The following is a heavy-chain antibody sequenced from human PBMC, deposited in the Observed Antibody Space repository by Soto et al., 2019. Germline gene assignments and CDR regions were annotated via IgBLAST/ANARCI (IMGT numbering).Heavy chain of an antibody. CDR2: IYYSGST. CDR1: GGSISSYY. D-gene: IGHD6-13*01. CDR3: ARYRREAVAGYTLDN. V-gene: IGHV4-59*01. Sequence: SETLSLTCTVSGGSISSYYWSWIRQPPGKGLEWIGYIYYSGSTNYNPSLKSRVTISEDTSKSQFSLKVNSMTAADTAVYYCARYRREAVAGYTLDNWGQGILVTVSS. J-gene: IGHJ4*02.